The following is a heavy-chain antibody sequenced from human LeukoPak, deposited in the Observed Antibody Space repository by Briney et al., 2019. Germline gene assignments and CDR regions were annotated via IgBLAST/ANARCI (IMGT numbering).Heavy chain of an antibody. D-gene: IGHD3-3*01. CDR2: ISGSGGST. CDR1: GFTFSSYA. J-gene: IGHJ4*02. V-gene: IGHV3-23*01. Sequence: GGSLRLSCAASGFTFSSYAMSWVRQAPGKGLEWVWAISGSGGSTYYADSVKGRFTISRDNSKNTLYLQLNSLRAEDTAVYYCAKDKRGVLRFLISTTQTIYYFDYWGQGTLVTVSP. CDR3: AKDKRGVLRFLISTTQTIYYFDY.